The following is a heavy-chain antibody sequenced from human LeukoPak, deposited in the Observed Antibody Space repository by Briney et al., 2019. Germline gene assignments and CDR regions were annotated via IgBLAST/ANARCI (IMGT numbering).Heavy chain of an antibody. Sequence: SETLSLTCAVSGYSISSGYYWGWIRQPPGKGLEWIGSIYHSGSTNYNPSLKSRVTISVDTSKNQFSLKLSSVTAADTAVYYCARGEQWLVPYYFDYWGQGTLVTVSS. J-gene: IGHJ4*02. V-gene: IGHV4-38-2*01. D-gene: IGHD6-19*01. CDR2: IYHSGST. CDR1: GYSISSGYY. CDR3: ARGEQWLVPYYFDY.